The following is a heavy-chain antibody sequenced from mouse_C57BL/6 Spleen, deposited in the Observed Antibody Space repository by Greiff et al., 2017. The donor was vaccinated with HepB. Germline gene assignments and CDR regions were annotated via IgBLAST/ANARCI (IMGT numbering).Heavy chain of an antibody. Sequence: EVKVEESGEGLVKPGGSLKLSCAASGFTFSSYAMSWVRQTPEKRLEWVAYISSGGDYIYYADTVKGRFTISRDNARNTLYLQMSSLKSEDTAMYYCTRVTVERAFDYWGQGTTLTVSS. J-gene: IGHJ2*01. D-gene: IGHD1-1*01. V-gene: IGHV5-9-1*02. CDR1: GFTFSSYA. CDR2: ISSGGDYI. CDR3: TRVTVERAFDY.